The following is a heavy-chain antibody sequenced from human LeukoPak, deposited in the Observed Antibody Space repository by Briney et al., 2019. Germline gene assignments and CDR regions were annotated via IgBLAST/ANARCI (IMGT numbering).Heavy chain of an antibody. D-gene: IGHD3-22*01. Sequence: PGGSLRLSCAASGFTLSSYWMSWVRQAPGKGLEWVANIKQDGSEKYYVDSVEGRFTISRDNVKNSLYLQMNSLRAEDTAVYYCARGFRGWHAEGFDYWGQGPLVTVSS. CDR2: IKQDGSEK. CDR1: GFTLSSYW. V-gene: IGHV3-7*01. CDR3: ARGFRGWHAEGFDY. J-gene: IGHJ4*02.